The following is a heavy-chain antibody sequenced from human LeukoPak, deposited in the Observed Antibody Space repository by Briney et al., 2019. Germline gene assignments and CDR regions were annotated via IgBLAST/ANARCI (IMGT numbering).Heavy chain of an antibody. V-gene: IGHV3-74*03. CDR1: GFTFSNYW. D-gene: IGHD3-10*01. CDR3: ARDKKSGESSEIDY. Sequence: GGSLRLSCAASGFTFSNYWVHWVRQAPGKGLVWVSRINRDGSTTKYADSVKGRFTVSRDNAKNTLNLQMNSLRAEDTAVYYCARDKKSGESSEIDYWGQGSLVTVSS. J-gene: IGHJ4*02. CDR2: INRDGSTT.